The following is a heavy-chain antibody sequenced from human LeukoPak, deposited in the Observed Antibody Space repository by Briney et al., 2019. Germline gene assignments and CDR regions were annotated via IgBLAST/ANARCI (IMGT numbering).Heavy chain of an antibody. J-gene: IGHJ6*03. CDR2: ISYDGSNK. CDR1: GFTFSSYG. V-gene: IGHV3-30*18. CDR3: AKAGFYGDYLFSYMDV. D-gene: IGHD4-17*01. Sequence: GRSLRLSCAASGFTFSSYGMHRVRQAPGKGLEWVAVISYDGSNKYYADSVKGRFTISRDNSKNTLYLQMNSLRAEDTAVYYCAKAGFYGDYLFSYMDVWGKGTTVTISS.